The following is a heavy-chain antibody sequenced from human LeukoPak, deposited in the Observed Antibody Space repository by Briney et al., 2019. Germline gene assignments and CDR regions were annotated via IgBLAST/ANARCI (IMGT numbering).Heavy chain of an antibody. CDR2: ISGGGANT. V-gene: IGHV3-23*01. D-gene: IGHD1-26*01. CDR3: ARASGGSYYPFDY. CDR1: GFTLRSHA. Sequence: GGSLRLSCATSGFTLRSHAMSWVRQAPGKGLEWVSAISGGGANTYYADSVKGRFTISRDNSKNTLYLQMNSLRAEDTAVYFCARASGGSYYPFDYWGQGTLVTVSS. J-gene: IGHJ4*02.